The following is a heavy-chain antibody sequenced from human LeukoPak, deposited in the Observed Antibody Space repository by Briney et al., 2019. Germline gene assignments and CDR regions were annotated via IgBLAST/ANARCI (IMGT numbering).Heavy chain of an antibody. CDR3: AKAKGGSGSYYSVDY. D-gene: IGHD3-22*01. Sequence: GGSLRLSCAVSGFTFSTYAMSWVRQAPGKGLEWVSAISASGIGTYYADSVKGRFTISRDNSKNTLYLQMNSLRAEDTAIYYCAKAKGGSGSYYSVDYWGQGTLVTVSS. CDR2: ISASGIGT. J-gene: IGHJ4*02. V-gene: IGHV3-23*01. CDR1: GFTFSTYA.